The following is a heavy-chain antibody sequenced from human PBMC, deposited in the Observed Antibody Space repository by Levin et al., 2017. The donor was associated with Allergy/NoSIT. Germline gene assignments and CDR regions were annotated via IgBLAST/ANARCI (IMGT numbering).Heavy chain of an antibody. D-gene: IGHD4-11*01. CDR3: AGVTTFDY. J-gene: IGHJ4*02. V-gene: IGHV3-23*01. CDR2: ISGSGGST. CDR1: GFTFSNYA. Sequence: AGGSLRLSCAASGFTFSNYAMSWVRQAPGKGLEWVSTISGSGGSTYYSDSVKGRFTISRDNSKNTLFLQMNGLRAEDTAVYYCAGVTTFDYWGQGTLVTVSS.